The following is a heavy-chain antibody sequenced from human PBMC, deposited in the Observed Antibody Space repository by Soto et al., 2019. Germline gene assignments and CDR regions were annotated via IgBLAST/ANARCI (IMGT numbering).Heavy chain of an antibody. Sequence: QVQLVQSGAEVKKPGASVKVSCKASGYTFTSYGISWVRQAPGQGLEWMGWISAYNGNTNYAQKLQGRVTMTTDTSKSTAYMELRSLRSDDTAVYYWARWWGVVTVDPDYYYGIDVWGQGTTVTVSS. V-gene: IGHV1-18*01. CDR3: ARWWGVVTVDPDYYYGIDV. D-gene: IGHD2-21*02. CDR2: ISAYNGNT. CDR1: GYTFTSYG. J-gene: IGHJ6*02.